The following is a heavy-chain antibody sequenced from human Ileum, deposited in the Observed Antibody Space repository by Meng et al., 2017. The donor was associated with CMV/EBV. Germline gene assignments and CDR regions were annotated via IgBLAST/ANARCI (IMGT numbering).Heavy chain of an antibody. CDR3: VRVYDSSGYYYY. CDR1: GLIFRNYA. V-gene: IGHV3-23*01. J-gene: IGHJ4*02. CDR2: ISGNGGET. Sequence: EVQLLEFGGKLVRPGGSWRLSCAASGLIFRNYAMTWVRQAPGKGLEWVTTISGNGGETFYADSVRGRFSISRDNSENTVYLQMNSLRAEDTAVYYCVRVYDSSGYYYYWGQGTLVTVSS. D-gene: IGHD3-22*01.